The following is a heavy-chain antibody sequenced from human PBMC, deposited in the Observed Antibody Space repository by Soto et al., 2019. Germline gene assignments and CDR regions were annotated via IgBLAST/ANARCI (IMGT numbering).Heavy chain of an antibody. V-gene: IGHV6-1*01. CDR1: GYSVSTYSAA. D-gene: IGHD6-19*01. CDR3: ARAWGSGWYLDH. CDR2: TYFNSKWYN. J-gene: IGHJ5*02. Sequence: QVQLQQSGPGLLKPSQTLSLTCDVSGYSVSTYSAAWNWIRQSPSRVLEWLGRTYFNSKWYNDYADSVESRTTNNPDTSKNQFSLQLTAVSADDTAVYFCARAWGSGWYLDHWGQGTLVTVSS.